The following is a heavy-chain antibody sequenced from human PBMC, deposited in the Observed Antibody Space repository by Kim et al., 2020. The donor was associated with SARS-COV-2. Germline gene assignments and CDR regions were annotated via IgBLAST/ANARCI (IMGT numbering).Heavy chain of an antibody. CDR3: ARSEGRASWHQFDY. CDR2: IFYGGDT. V-gene: IGHV4-59*01. CDR1: SDSFSAYY. Sequence: SETLSLTCSVSSDSFSAYYWSWIRHLPGKRLEWIGYIFYGGDTNYNPSLKSRVTISWDTSRNQFSLDLTSVTGAYTAVYYCARSEGRASWHQFDYWGQGILVTVSS. J-gene: IGHJ4*02.